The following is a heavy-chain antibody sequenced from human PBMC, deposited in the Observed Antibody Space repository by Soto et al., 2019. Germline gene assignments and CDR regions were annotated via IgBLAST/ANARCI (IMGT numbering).Heavy chain of an antibody. Sequence: GGSLRLSCVASGFTVSSNYMSWVRQAPGKGLEWVSVIYSGGSTYYADSVKGRFTISRHNSKNTLYLQMNSLRAEDTAVYYCARSLYPYHYYYYMDVWGKGTTVTVSS. CDR1: GFTVSSNY. D-gene: IGHD2-8*01. V-gene: IGHV3-53*04. CDR3: ARSLYPYHYYYYMDV. CDR2: IYSGGST. J-gene: IGHJ6*03.